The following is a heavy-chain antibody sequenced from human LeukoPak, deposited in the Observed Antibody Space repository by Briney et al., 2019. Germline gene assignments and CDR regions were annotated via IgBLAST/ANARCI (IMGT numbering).Heavy chain of an antibody. CDR1: GFTLSNYD. D-gene: IGHD5-12*01. V-gene: IGHV3-13*04. J-gene: IGHJ3*02. Sequence: PGGSLRLSCAAPGFTLSNYDMHWVRQPTGKGLEWVSAIGRHGDTYYAYSVMGRFPISREYAKNSLYLQMNSLRVGDTDVYYCARVSLSTSGYDDALEIWGQGTVVTVSS. CDR3: ARVSLSTSGYDDALEI. CDR2: IGRHGDT.